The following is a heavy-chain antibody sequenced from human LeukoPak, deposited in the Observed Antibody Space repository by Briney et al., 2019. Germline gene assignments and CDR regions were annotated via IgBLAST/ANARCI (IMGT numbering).Heavy chain of an antibody. CDR1: GYTLTELS. Sequence: SVKVSCKVSGYTLTELSMHWVRQAPGQGLEWMGGIIPIFGTANYAQKFQGRVTITTDESTSTAYMELSSLRSEDTAVYYCARDGATMVRGTAFDIWGQGTMVTVSS. J-gene: IGHJ3*02. CDR3: ARDGATMVRGTAFDI. D-gene: IGHD3-10*01. CDR2: IIPIFGTA. V-gene: IGHV1-69*05.